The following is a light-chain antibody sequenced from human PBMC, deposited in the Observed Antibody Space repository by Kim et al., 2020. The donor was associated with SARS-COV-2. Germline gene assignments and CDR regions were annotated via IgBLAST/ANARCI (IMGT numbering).Light chain of an antibody. V-gene: IGKV1-5*03. J-gene: IGKJ2*01. CDR1: QSISSW. CDR2: KAS. CDR3: QHHRT. Sequence: DIQMTQSPSTLSASVGDRVTITCRASQSISSWLAWYQQKPGKAPKLLIYKASSLESGVPSRFSGSGSGTEFTLTISSLQPDDFATYYCQHHRTFGQGTKLEI.